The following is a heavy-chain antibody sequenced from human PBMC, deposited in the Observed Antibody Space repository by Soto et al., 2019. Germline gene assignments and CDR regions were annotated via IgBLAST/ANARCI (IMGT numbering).Heavy chain of an antibody. D-gene: IGHD3-16*01. CDR1: GGSISSSYW. CDR2: IYHTGIT. V-gene: IGHV4-4*02. Sequence: SETLSLTCVVSGGSISSSYWWSWVRQSPGKGLEWIGEIYHTGITNYNPSLKSRVNISVDKSNNQFSLMLHSVTAADTAVYYCARDRIMLTFGGGSGEWGIDSWGQGTLVTVSS. CDR3: ARDRIMLTFGGGSGEWGIDS. J-gene: IGHJ4*02.